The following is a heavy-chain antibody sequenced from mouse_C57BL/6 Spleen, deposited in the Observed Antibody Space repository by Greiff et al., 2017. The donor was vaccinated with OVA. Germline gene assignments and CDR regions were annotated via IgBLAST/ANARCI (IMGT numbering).Heavy chain of an antibody. J-gene: IGHJ2*01. CDR1: GYTFTDYN. V-gene: IGHV1-22*01. CDR2: INPNNGGT. CDR3: ARERAGNYLDY. Sequence: EVQLQQSGPELVKPGASVKMSCKASGYTFTDYNMHWVKLSHGKSLEWIGYINPNNGGTSYNQKFKGKATLTVNKSSSTAYMELRSLTSEDSAVYYCARERAGNYLDYWGQGTTLTVSS. D-gene: IGHD3-1*01.